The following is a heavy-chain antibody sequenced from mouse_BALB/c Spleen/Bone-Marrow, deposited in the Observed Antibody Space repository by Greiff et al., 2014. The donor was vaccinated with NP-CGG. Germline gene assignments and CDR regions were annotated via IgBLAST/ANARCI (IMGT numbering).Heavy chain of an antibody. J-gene: IGHJ3*01. V-gene: IGHV14-3*02. CDR1: GFNIKDTY. CDR3: AAYYYGSSYGFAY. CDR2: IDPANGNT. Sequence: VQLKESGAELVKPGASVKLSCTASGFNIKDTYMHWGKQRPEQGLEGIGRIDPANGNTKYDPKFQGKATITADTSSNTAYPQLSSLTSEDTAVYYCAAYYYGSSYGFAYWGQGTLVTVSA. D-gene: IGHD1-1*01.